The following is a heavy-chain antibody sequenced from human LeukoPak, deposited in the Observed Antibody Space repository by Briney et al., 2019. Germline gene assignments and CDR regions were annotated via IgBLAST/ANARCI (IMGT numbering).Heavy chain of an antibody. CDR2: IKQDGSEK. CDR1: GFTFDDHG. Sequence: GGSLRLSCAASGFTFDDHGMSWVRQAPGRGLEWVANIKQDGSEKYYVDSVKGRFTISRDNAKNSLYLQMNSLRAEDTAVYYCAIAVAGTAFDYWGQGTLVTVSS. J-gene: IGHJ4*02. V-gene: IGHV3-7*01. CDR3: AIAVAGTAFDY. D-gene: IGHD6-19*01.